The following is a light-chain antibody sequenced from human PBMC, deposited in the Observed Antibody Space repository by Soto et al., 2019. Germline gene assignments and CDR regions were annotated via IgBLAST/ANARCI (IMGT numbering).Light chain of an antibody. Sequence: DIQMTQSPSTLSASVGDSVTITCRASQSISSWLAWYQQMPGKAPKLLIYKASSLESGVPSRFSGSGSGTEFTLTISSLHPDDFATYYCQQYNSFLSTFGQGTKLEIK. CDR3: QQYNSFLST. J-gene: IGKJ2*01. V-gene: IGKV1-5*03. CDR1: QSISSW. CDR2: KAS.